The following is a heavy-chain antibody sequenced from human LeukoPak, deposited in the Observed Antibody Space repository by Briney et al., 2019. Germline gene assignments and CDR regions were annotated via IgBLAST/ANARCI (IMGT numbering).Heavy chain of an antibody. CDR1: VYTFTRHD. CDR2: INPNSKNT. V-gene: IGHV1-8*01. CDR3: ARAIPFRYLLGGDYYERSSHGFDI. Sequence: GASVKVSCKASVYTFTRHDVNWGRQATGQGLEWMGWINPNSKNTGYAQKFQGRVTLTTDTSTSTAYMELSSLDSEDTAVYYCARAIPFRYLLGGDYYERSSHGFDIWGQGTMITVSS. J-gene: IGHJ3*02. D-gene: IGHD2-21*02.